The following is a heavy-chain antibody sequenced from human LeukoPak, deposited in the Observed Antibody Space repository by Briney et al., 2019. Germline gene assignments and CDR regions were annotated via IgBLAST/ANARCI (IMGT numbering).Heavy chain of an antibody. J-gene: IGHJ4*02. Sequence: GASVKVSCKASGYTFTGHYMHWVRQAPGQGLEWMGWINPNSGGTNYAQKFQGRVTMTRDTSISTAYMELSRLRSDDTAVYYCARAGYSYGYYFDYWGQGTLVTVSS. D-gene: IGHD5-18*01. V-gene: IGHV1-2*02. CDR1: GYTFTGHY. CDR2: INPNSGGT. CDR3: ARAGYSYGYYFDY.